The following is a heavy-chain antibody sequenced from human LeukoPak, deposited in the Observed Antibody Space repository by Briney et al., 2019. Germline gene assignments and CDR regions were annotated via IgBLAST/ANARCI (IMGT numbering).Heavy chain of an antibody. Sequence: SETLSLTCTVSGGSISSGSYYWSWIRQPAGKGLEWIGRIYTSGSTNYNPSLKSRVTISVDTSKNQFSLKLSSVTAADTAVYYCATGGGLGLQENAFDIWGQGTMVTVSS. J-gene: IGHJ3*02. CDR1: GGSISSGSYY. CDR2: IYTSGST. CDR3: ATGGGLGLQENAFDI. D-gene: IGHD3/OR15-3a*01. V-gene: IGHV4-61*02.